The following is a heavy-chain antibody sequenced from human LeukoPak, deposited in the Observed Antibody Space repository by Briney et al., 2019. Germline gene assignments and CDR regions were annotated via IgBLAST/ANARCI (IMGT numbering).Heavy chain of an antibody. CDR2: IYYNARST. CDR1: GGSISDYY. V-gene: IGHV4-59*01. J-gene: IGHJ3*01. CDR3: ARGEWALLPGALDL. D-gene: IGHD1-26*01. Sequence: SETLSLTCTVSGGSISDYYWSWVRQPPGKGLEWIGYIYYNARSTKYSPSLKSRVTISVDMSKNQVSLKLSSVTAADTAVYYCARGEWALLPGALDLWVQGTMVTVSS.